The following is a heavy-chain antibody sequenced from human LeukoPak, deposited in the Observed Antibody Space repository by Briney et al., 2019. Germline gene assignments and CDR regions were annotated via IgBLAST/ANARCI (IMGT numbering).Heavy chain of an antibody. V-gene: IGHV4-30-2*01. CDR3: ARAQGTASRPKSYYFGY. D-gene: IGHD3-10*01. CDR1: GGFISSGGYS. CDR2: IYHSGST. J-gene: IGHJ4*02. Sequence: SQTLSLTCAVSGGFISSGGYSWSWIRQPPGKGLEWIGYIYHSGSTYYNPSLKSRVTISVDRSKNQFSLKLSSVTAADTAVYYCARAQGTASRPKSYYFGYWGQGTLVTVSS.